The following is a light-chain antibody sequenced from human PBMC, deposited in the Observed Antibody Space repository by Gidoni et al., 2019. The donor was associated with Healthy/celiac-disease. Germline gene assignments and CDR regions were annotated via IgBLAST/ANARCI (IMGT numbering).Light chain of an antibody. CDR2: KAS. CDR3: QQYNSYSPRT. J-gene: IGKJ1*01. V-gene: IGKV1-5*03. Sequence: DIQMTQSPSTLSASVGDRVTITCRASQSISSWLAWYQQQPGKAPKLLIYKASSLESGVPSRFSGSGSVTEFTLTISSLQPDDFATYYCQQYNSYSPRTFGQGTKVEIK. CDR1: QSISSW.